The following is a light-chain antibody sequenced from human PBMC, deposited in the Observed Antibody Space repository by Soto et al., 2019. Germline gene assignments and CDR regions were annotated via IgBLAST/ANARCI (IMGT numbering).Light chain of an antibody. Sequence: QTVVTQPPSASQTPGQRETISCSGSRSKVGRNSVSWCQHVPGTAPKLLIYSNDQRPSGVPDRISASRSGTAASLAISGLRSEDEAFYYCEAWDDSLKAWVFGGGTKLTVL. J-gene: IGLJ3*02. CDR2: SND. V-gene: IGLV1-44*01. CDR1: RSKVGRNS. CDR3: EAWDDSLKAWV.